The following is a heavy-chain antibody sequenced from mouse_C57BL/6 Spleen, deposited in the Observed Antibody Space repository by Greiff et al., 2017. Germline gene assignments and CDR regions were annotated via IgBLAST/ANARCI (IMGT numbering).Heavy chain of an antibody. J-gene: IGHJ2*01. CDR3: SMNWDRGGY. D-gene: IGHD4-1*01. CDR1: GYSFTAYN. V-gene: IGHV1-39*01. CDR2: INPKYGTT. Sequence: EVQRVESGPELVKPGASVKISCKASGYSFTAYNMTWVKQSNGKSLEWIGVINPKYGTTSYNQKLKSKATLTVDQSSSTAYMQLNSLTSEDSAVYDCSMNWDRGGYWGQGTTLTVSS.